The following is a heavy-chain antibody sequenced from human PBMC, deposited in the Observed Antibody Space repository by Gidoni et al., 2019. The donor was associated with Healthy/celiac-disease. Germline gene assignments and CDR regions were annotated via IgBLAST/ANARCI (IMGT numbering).Heavy chain of an antibody. J-gene: IGHJ6*02. CDR1: GFAFSRYE. V-gene: IGHV3-48*03. D-gene: IGHD6-13*01. CDR3: ARADSSSWYTYYYYGMDV. CDR2: ISSSGSTI. Sequence: LRLSCAASGFAFSRYELNWVRQAPGKGLEWVSYISSSGSTIYYADYVKCRFNISRDNGKNSLYLQMNSLRAEDTAVYYCARADSSSWYTYYYYGMDVWGQGTTVTVSS.